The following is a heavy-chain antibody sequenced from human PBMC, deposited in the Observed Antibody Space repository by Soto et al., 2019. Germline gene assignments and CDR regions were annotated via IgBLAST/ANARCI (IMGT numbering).Heavy chain of an antibody. CDR2: IYYSGNT. J-gene: IGHJ4*02. D-gene: IGHD3-16*01. Sequence: PSETLSLTCTVSGGSISFYYWGWVRQPPGKGLEWIGSIYYSGNTHYNPSLKSRVTISVDTSMNQFSLNLDSVTAVDSAVYYCVRGAYVHEFDYWGQGALVTVSS. V-gene: IGHV4-59*01. CDR1: GGSISFYY. CDR3: VRGAYVHEFDY.